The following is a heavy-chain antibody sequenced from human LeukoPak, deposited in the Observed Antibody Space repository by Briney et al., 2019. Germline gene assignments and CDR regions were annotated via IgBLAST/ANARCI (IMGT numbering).Heavy chain of an antibody. D-gene: IGHD3-22*01. CDR2: INTNGANT. V-gene: IGHV3-64*04. CDR3: AKDLKSIYYDSSGYA. J-gene: IGHJ4*02. Sequence: GGSLRLSCSASGFTFKSYAMHWVRQAPGKGLEYVSSINTNGANTYYADSVKGRFTISRDNSRNTLYLQMNSLRAEDTAVYYCAKDLKSIYYDSSGYAWGQGTLVTVSS. CDR1: GFTFKSYA.